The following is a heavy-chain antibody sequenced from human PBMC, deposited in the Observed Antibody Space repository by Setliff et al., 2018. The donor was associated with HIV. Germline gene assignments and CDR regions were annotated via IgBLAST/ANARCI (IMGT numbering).Heavy chain of an antibody. Sequence: PSETLSLTCSVSGASISSNSYYWGWIRQPPGKGLEWVGSIYYSGFTIYNPSLKSRVTLSLDTSKNQFSLKLSSLTAADTAVYYCARGRTQWPNYNYFDPWGLGTRVTVSS. CDR1: GASISSNSYY. CDR3: ARGRTQWPNYNYFDP. J-gene: IGHJ5*02. V-gene: IGHV4-39*07. D-gene: IGHD6-19*01. CDR2: IYYSGFT.